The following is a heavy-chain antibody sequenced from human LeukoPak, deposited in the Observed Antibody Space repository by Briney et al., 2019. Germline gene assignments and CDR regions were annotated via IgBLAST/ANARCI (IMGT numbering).Heavy chain of an antibody. Sequence: GGSLRLSCAASGFIFSNYGMSWVRQAPGKGLEWVSYIDARSGITYYADSVQGRFTISRDDAKESVFLQMNSLRADDTAVYYCARTYDFGRGPPGDAFDNWGPGTLVIVSS. D-gene: IGHD3-3*01. CDR2: IDARSGIT. V-gene: IGHV3-48*01. J-gene: IGHJ3*02. CDR3: ARTYDFGRGPPGDAFDN. CDR1: GFIFSNYG.